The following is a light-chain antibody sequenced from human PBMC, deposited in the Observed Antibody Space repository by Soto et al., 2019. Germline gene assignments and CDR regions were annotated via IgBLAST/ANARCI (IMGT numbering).Light chain of an antibody. J-gene: IGLJ1*01. CDR2: KVS. Sequence: QSVLTQPASLSGSPGQSITISCTGTSSDIGSYHLVSWYQHQSGKAPKLTIYKVSQWPSGVSDRFSASKSGNTASLTISGLQAEEEVNYNCCSYAGRNWVYVLGTGTKVPVL. V-gene: IGLV2-23*02. CDR1: SSDIGSYHL. CDR3: CSYAGRNWVYV.